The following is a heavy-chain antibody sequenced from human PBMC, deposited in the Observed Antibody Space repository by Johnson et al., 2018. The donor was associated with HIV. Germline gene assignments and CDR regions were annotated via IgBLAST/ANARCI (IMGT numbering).Heavy chain of an antibody. CDR2: ISSSGSTI. Sequence: QVQLVESGGGLVKPGGSQRLSCAASGFTFSDYYMSWIRQAPGKGLEWVSSISSSGSTIYYADSVKGRFTISRDNSKNTLYLQMNSLRAEDTAVYYCARSWELGETAFDIWGQGTMVTVSS. V-gene: IGHV3-11*04. CDR3: ARSWELGETAFDI. D-gene: IGHD1-26*01. J-gene: IGHJ3*02. CDR1: GFTFSDYY.